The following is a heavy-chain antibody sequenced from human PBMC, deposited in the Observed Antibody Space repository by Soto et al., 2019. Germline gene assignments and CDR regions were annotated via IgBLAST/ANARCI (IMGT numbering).Heavy chain of an antibody. J-gene: IGHJ4*02. CDR3: ARECAGGRVNDY. V-gene: IGHV1-8*01. Sequence: QVQLVQSGAEVKKPGASVKVSCKASGYTFTSYDINWVRQATGQGLEWMGWMNPNSGNTGYAQKFQDRVTITRNTSISTDYMELSSLRSEDTAVYYCARECAGGRVNDYWGQGTLVTVSS. CDR1: GYTFTSYD. CDR2: MNPNSGNT. D-gene: IGHD2-8*02.